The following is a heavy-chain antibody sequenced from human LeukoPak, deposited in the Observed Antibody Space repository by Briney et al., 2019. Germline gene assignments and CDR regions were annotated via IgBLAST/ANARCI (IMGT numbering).Heavy chain of an antibody. D-gene: IGHD4-23*01. CDR2: MNPSSGKT. CDR3: ARETPSRYFDY. CDR1: GYTLTSYD. V-gene: IGHV1-8*01. Sequence: ASVKVSCKASGYTLTSYDINWVRQATGQGLEWMGWMNPSSGKTGYAQKFQGRISMTRNTSISTAYMELSSLRSEDTAVYYCARETPSRYFDYWGQGTLVTVSS. J-gene: IGHJ4*02.